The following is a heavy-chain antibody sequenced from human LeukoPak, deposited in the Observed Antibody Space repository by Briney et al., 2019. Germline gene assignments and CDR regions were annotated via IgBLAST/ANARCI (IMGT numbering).Heavy chain of an antibody. D-gene: IGHD6-13*01. V-gene: IGHV3-23*01. CDR2: ISAGGDNT. CDR3: AQGYTST. CDR1: GFTFSSHI. J-gene: IGHJ5*02. Sequence: PGGSLRLSCAASGFTFSSHIMSWVRQTPGKGLESVSAISAGGDNTYYADSVRGRFTLSTDNSRNTLYLQVNSLRADDTAIYYCAQGYTSTWGQGTLVTVSS.